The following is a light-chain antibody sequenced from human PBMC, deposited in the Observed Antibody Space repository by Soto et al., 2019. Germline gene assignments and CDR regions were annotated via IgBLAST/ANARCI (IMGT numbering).Light chain of an antibody. J-gene: IGKJ1*01. V-gene: IGKV3-15*01. CDR3: QQYNNWPPWT. CDR1: QSVNSN. CDR2: GAC. Sequence: EIVLTQSPATLSVSPGERATLSCRASQSVNSNLAWYQQKPDQAPRLLISGACTRASGIPARFSGSGSGTEFTLTISRLQSEDVAVYYCQQYNNWPPWTFGQGTKVEIK.